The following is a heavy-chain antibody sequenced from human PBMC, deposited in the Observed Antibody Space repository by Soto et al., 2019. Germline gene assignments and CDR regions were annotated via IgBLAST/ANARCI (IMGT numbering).Heavy chain of an antibody. J-gene: IGHJ4*02. CDR2: IYSSGST. V-gene: IGHV4-59*08. CDR3: ARHPRLGVTFYYFDY. Sequence: PSETLSLTCTVSGGSISGYYWSWIRQPPGKGLEWIGNIYSSGSTNYNPSLKSRVTISVDTSKNQFSLKLSSVTAADTAVYYCARHPRLGVTFYYFDYWGQGTLVTVSS. CDR1: GGSISGYY. D-gene: IGHD2-21*02.